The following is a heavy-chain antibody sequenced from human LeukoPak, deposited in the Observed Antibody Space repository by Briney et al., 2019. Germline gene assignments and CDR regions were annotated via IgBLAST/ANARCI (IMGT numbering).Heavy chain of an antibody. J-gene: IGHJ4*02. CDR1: GFIFSSYG. CDR3: AREALRGGFDY. D-gene: IGHD4-17*01. V-gene: IGHV3-20*04. Sequence: RAGGSLRLSCAASGFIFSSYGMHWVRQGPGKGLEWVSGINWKGASTSYADSVKGRFTISRDNAKNSLYLQMNSLRLEDTAFYYCAREALRGGFDYWGQGILVTVSS. CDR2: INWKGAST.